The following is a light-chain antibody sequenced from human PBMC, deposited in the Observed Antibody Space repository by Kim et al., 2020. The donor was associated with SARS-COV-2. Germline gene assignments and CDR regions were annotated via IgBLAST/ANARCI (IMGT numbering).Light chain of an antibody. CDR3: LQHSTYPIT. Sequence: DIQMTQSPSSLSASVGDRVTITCRASQDIRNDLGWYQQNPGRAPKRLIYGASILQSGVPSRFSGSGSGTEFTLTISSVQPEDFATYFCLQHSTYPITFGQGTRLEIK. V-gene: IGKV1-17*01. J-gene: IGKJ5*01. CDR1: QDIRND. CDR2: GAS.